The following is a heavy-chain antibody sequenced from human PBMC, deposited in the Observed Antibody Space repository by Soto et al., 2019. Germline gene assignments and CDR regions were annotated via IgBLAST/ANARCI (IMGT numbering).Heavy chain of an antibody. CDR1: GYPFIKYG. Sequence: QLQLVQSAAEVKKPGASVRVSCKAYGYPFIKYGISWIRQAPEQGLEWMGWIKVDSGYTNYAQKIQGRVDMTADTSSDTAFMELRSLRLDDTAVYFCATSYDTGFDPWGQGTLVSVSS. CDR2: IKVDSGYT. J-gene: IGHJ5*02. D-gene: IGHD3-9*01. V-gene: IGHV1-18*04. CDR3: ATSYDTGFDP.